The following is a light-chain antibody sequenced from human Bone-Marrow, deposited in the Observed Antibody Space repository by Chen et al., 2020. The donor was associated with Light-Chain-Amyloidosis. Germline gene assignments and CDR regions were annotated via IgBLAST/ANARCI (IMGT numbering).Light chain of an antibody. J-gene: IGLJ2*01. Sequence: QAVVTQEPSLTVSPGGTVTLTCGSSTRTVTSGHYPYWFQQKPGQAPRTLIYYASIKHSWTPARFSGSLLGGKAALTRSGVQPEDEADYYCLLSYSGVRVFGGGTKLTVL. CDR3: LLSYSGVRV. V-gene: IGLV7-46*01. CDR2: YAS. CDR1: TRTVTSGHY.